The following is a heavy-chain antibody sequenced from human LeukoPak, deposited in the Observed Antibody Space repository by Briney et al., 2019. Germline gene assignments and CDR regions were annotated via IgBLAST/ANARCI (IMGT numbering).Heavy chain of an antibody. CDR1: GFTFSSYS. J-gene: IGHJ5*02. CDR2: ISSSSSYI. V-gene: IGHV3-21*01. Sequence: GGSLRLSCAASGFTFSSYSMNWVRQAPGKGLEWVSSISSSSSYIYYADSVKGRFTISRDNAKNSLYLQMNSLRAEDTAVYYCARVNSGSFPSWFDPWGQGTLVTVSS. CDR3: ARVNSGSFPSWFDP. D-gene: IGHD1-26*01.